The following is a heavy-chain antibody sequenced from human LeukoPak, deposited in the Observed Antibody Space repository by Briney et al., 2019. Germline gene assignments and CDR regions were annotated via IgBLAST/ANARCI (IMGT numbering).Heavy chain of an antibody. CDR2: INPNSGGT. D-gene: IGHD3-22*01. CDR1: GYTFTGYY. CDR3: ASLDGYYYDSSGYPVGY. Sequence: ASVKVSCKASGYTFTGYYMHWVRQAPGQGLEWMGWINPNSGGTNYAQKFQGRVTMTRDTSISTAYMELSSLRSEDTAVYYCASLDGYYYDSSGYPVGYWGQGTLVTVSS. V-gene: IGHV1-2*02. J-gene: IGHJ4*02.